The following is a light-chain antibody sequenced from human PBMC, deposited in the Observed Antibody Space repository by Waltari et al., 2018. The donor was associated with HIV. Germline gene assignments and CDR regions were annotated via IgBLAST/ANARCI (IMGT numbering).Light chain of an antibody. Sequence: QSVLTQSPSASGTPGQRVTIYCFGTTSNIGSNTVHWYQQFPGTAPKLLIYSNDQRPSGVPDRFSGSKSDYSASLAISWLQSEDDGDYYCATWDDSLNGQVFGSGTKVTVL. CDR1: TSNIGSNT. J-gene: IGLJ1*01. CDR3: ATWDDSLNGQV. V-gene: IGLV1-44*01. CDR2: SND.